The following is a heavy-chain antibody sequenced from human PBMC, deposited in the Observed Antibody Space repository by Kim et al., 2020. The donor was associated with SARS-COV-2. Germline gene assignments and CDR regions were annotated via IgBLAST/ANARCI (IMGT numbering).Heavy chain of an antibody. CDR2: FSSSGGST. J-gene: IGHJ4*02. Sequence: GGSLRLSCVASGFTFSSYAMSWVRQAPGKGLEWVSGFSSSGGSTSYADSVKGRFTISRDNSKNTLYLQMNNLRADDTAVYYCAPLGKGRELPFYHWGQGTLVTVSS. V-gene: IGHV3-23*01. CDR3: APLGKGRELPFYH. CDR1: GFTFSSYA. D-gene: IGHD2-15*01.